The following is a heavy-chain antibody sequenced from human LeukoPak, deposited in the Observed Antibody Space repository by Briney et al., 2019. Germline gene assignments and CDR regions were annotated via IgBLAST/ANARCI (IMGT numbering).Heavy chain of an antibody. J-gene: IGHJ2*01. CDR3: AREAVTXXPSPWYFDL. CDR2: IYYSGST. V-gene: IGHV4-31*03. Sequence: PSETLSLTCTVSGGSISSGGYYWSWIRQHPGKGLEWIGYIYYSGSTYYNPSLKSRVTISVDTSKNQFSLKLSSVTAADTAVYYCAREAVTXXPSPWYFDLWGRGTLVTV. CDR1: GGSISSGGYY.